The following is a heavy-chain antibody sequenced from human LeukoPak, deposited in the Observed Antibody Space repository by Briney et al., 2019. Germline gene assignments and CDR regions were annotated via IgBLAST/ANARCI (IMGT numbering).Heavy chain of an antibody. CDR3: ARLSGPLGFCSGGTCYSDWYFDL. CDR2: IYYSGST. D-gene: IGHD2-15*01. J-gene: IGHJ2*01. V-gene: IGHV4-39*01. Sequence: SETLSLTCTVSGGSIRSSNYYWGWIRQPPGKGLEWIGNIYYSGSTYYNPSLKSRVIISVDTSKNQFSLKLSSVTAPETAVYYCARLSGPLGFCSGGTCYSDWYFDLWGRGTLVTVSS. CDR1: GGSIRSSNYY.